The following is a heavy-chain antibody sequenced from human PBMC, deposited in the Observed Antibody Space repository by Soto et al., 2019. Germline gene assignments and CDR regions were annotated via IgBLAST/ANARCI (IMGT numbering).Heavy chain of an antibody. J-gene: IGHJ4*02. CDR2: TSADNGDT. D-gene: IGHD2-2*01. Sequence: QVQLVQSGAEVKEPGASVKVSCKASGYTFTRYGFSWVRQAPGQGLEWMAWTSADNGDTNYAPKLQGRVTLPTDTSTGTAYMELRSLRSDDTAVYYCARDERGTCTSSSCYYFDYWGQGTLVTVSS. CDR3: ARDERGTCTSSSCYYFDY. V-gene: IGHV1-18*04. CDR1: GYTFTRYG.